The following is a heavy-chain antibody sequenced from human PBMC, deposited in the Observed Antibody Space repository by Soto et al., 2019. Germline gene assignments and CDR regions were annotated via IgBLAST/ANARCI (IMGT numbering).Heavy chain of an antibody. V-gene: IGHV4-59*08. CDR2: IHSGST. D-gene: IGHD3-10*01. CDR1: GGSISSDY. J-gene: IGHJ4*02. Sequence: QVQLQESGPGLVKPSGTLSLTCTVSGGSISSDYWNWIRQPPGKGLEWIGYIHSGSTTYSASLRSRVTISVDTSKNQFSLKLSSVTAADTAVYFCARHDGSGSTDYWGQGTLVTVSS. CDR3: ARHDGSGSTDY.